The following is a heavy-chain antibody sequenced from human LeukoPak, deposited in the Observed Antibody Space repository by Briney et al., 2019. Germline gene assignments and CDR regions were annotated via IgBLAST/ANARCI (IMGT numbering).Heavy chain of an antibody. CDR2: MNPNSGNT. D-gene: IGHD3-3*01. CDR3: ARRKTHDFWSGYSNYYYMDV. Sequence: ASVKVSCKASGGTFSSYAISWVRQAPGQGLEWMGWMNPNSGNTGYAQKFQGRVTITRNTSISTAYMELSSLRSEDTAVYYCARRKTHDFWSGYSNYYYMDVWGKGTTVTVSS. J-gene: IGHJ6*03. V-gene: IGHV1-8*03. CDR1: GGTFSSYA.